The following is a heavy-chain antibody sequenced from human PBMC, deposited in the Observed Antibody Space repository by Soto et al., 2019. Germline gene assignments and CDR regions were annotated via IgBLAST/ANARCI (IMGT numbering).Heavy chain of an antibody. CDR3: ARDLLMTYYYYGMDV. CDR2: IYYSGST. V-gene: IGHV4-30-4*01. Sequence: PVTLSHDCTISNGTTGSDDYYSSWTRQPPGKGLEWIGYIYYSGSTYYNPSLKSRVTISVDTSKNQFSLKLSSVTAADTAVYYCARDLLMTYYYYGMDVWGQGTTVT. J-gene: IGHJ6*02. CDR1: NGTTGSDDYY. D-gene: IGHD3-16*01.